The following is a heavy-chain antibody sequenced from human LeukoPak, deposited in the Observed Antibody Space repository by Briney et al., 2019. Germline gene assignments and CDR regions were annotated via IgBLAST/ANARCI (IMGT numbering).Heavy chain of an antibody. CDR1: GFTFSSYG. D-gene: IGHD6-6*01. Sequence: GGSLRLSCAAAGFTFSSYGMHWVRRGPGKGREWVAVIWYDGSNKYYADSVKGRFTISRDNSKNTLYLQMTSMRAEETAAYYCAKDSAAHYYPYYMDVWGKGTTVTVSS. CDR3: AKDSAAHYYPYYMDV. J-gene: IGHJ6*03. V-gene: IGHV3-33*06. CDR2: IWYDGSNK.